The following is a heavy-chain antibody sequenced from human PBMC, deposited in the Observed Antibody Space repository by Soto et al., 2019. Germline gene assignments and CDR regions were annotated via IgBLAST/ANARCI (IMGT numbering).Heavy chain of an antibody. CDR3: AKDRLARGFDY. J-gene: IGHJ4*02. CDR2: VSATAGTT. V-gene: IGHV3-23*01. D-gene: IGHD3-16*01. Sequence: GGSLRLSCAASGFTFSNYAMSWVRQAPGKGLEWVSLVSATAGTTYYTDSVKGRFTISRDNSRNTVYLQMNSLRTDDTAVYYCAKDRLARGFDYWGQGTRVTVSS. CDR1: GFTFSNYA.